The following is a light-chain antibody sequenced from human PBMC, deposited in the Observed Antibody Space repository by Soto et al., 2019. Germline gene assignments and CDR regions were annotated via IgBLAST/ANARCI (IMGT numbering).Light chain of an antibody. CDR2: EVS. CDR1: SSDIGYHNR. Sequence: QSVLTQPPSVSGSPGQSVTISCTGTSSDIGYHNRVSWYQQPPGTAPKLMIYEVSTRYSGVPDRFSGSKSGNTASLTISGLQAEDEADYYCSSFASSATLVFGGGTKLT. J-gene: IGLJ3*02. CDR3: SSFASSATLV. V-gene: IGLV2-18*02.